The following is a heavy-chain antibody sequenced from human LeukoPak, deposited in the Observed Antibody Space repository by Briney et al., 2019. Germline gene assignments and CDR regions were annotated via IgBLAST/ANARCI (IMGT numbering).Heavy chain of an antibody. Sequence: GGSLRLSCAASGFTVSSNYMSWVRQAPGKGLVWVSVIYSGGSTYYADSVKGRFTISRDNSKNTLYLQMNSLRAEDTAVYYCARSPSMPGRAFDIWGQGTMVTVSS. J-gene: IGHJ3*02. CDR3: ARSPSMPGRAFDI. CDR2: IYSGGST. CDR1: GFTVSSNY. V-gene: IGHV3-53*01. D-gene: IGHD2/OR15-2a*01.